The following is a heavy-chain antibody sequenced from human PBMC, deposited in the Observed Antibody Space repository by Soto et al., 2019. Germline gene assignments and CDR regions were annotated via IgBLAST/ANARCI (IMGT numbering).Heavy chain of an antibody. Sequence: GGSLRLSCAASGFTFSSYAMSWVRQAPGKGLEWVSAISGSGGSTYYADSVKGRFTISRDNSKNTLYLQMNSLRAEDTAVYYCAKDQGKPAAPSFGPDYWGQGTLVTVSS. CDR3: AKDQGKPAAPSFGPDY. CDR2: ISGSGGST. V-gene: IGHV3-23*01. D-gene: IGHD2-2*01. CDR1: GFTFSSYA. J-gene: IGHJ4*02.